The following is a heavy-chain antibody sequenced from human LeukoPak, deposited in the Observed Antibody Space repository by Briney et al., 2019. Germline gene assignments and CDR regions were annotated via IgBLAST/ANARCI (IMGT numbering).Heavy chain of an antibody. CDR1: CYTFTSYG. V-gene: IGHV1-18*01. J-gene: IGHJ4*02. Sequence: ASVKVSCKASCYTFTSYGISWVRQAPGQGLEWMGLISAYNGNTNYAQKLQGRVTMTTDTSTSTAYMELRSLRSDDTAVYYCARDEGYNWNYVFDYWGQGTLVTVSS. CDR3: ARDEGYNWNYVFDY. D-gene: IGHD1-7*01. CDR2: ISAYNGNT.